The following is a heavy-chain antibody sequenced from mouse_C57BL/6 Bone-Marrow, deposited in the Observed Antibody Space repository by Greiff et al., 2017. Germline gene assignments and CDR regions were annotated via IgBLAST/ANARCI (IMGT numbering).Heavy chain of an antibody. V-gene: IGHV1-54*01. J-gene: IGHJ3*01. CDR1: GYAFTNYL. D-gene: IGHD6-1*01. CDR3: AREKASGAWFAY. CDR2: INPGSGGT. Sequence: VQLQQSGAELVRPGTSVKVSCKASGYAFTNYLIEWVKQRPGQGLEWIGVINPGSGGTNYNEKFKGKATLTADKSSSTAYMQLSSLTSEDSAVYFCAREKASGAWFAYWGQGTLVTVSA.